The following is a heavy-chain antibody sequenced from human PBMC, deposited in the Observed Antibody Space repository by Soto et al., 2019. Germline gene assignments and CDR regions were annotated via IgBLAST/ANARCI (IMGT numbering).Heavy chain of an antibody. V-gene: IGHV4-59*01. CDR1: GASMNDYY. CDR3: ARSGHSFAGAV. D-gene: IGHD3-16*01. CDR2: MHYTGYS. J-gene: IGHJ4*02. Sequence: LTCTVSGASMNDYYGSWIRQPPGKGLEWIGYMHYTGYSNYNASLKSRVTISIDRSKNQISLNLRSLTAADTAVYYCARSGHSFAGAVWGQGTRVTVSS.